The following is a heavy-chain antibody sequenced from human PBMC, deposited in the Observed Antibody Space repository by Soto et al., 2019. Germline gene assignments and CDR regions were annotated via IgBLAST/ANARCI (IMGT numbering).Heavy chain of an antibody. J-gene: IGHJ4*02. D-gene: IGHD3-22*01. V-gene: IGHV4-34*01. CDR3: ARGSTVTMVVRY. Sequence: QVQLQQWGAGLLKPSETLSLTCAVYGGSFNDYYWSWIRQPPGKGLEWIGEINHSGNTKYNPSLKTRVAMSVDASKHQFSLNLNSVTGADTAIYYCARGSTVTMVVRYWGQGTLVTVSS. CDR1: GGSFNDYY. CDR2: INHSGNT.